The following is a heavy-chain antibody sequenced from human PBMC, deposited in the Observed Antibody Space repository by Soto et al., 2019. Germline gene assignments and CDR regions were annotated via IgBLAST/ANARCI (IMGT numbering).Heavy chain of an antibody. CDR1: GYTFTGYY. CDR3: ARDSRATKNRGRQLDPHY. J-gene: IGHJ4*02. V-gene: IGHV1-46*01. CDR2: INPSGGST. D-gene: IGHD6-13*01. Sequence: GASVKVSCKASGYTFTGYYMHWVRQAPGQGLEWMGIINPSGGSTSYAQKFQGRVTMTRDTSTSTVYMELSSLRSEDTAVYYCARDSRATKNRGRQLDPHYWGQGTLVTVSS.